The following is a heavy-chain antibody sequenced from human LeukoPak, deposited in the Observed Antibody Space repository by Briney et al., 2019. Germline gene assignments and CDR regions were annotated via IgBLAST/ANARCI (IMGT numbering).Heavy chain of an antibody. V-gene: IGHV4-59*01. CDR1: GVSISTYY. CDR2: IYSSGTT. J-gene: IGHJ4*02. Sequence: SETLSLTCTVSGVSISTYYWSWIRQPPGKGLEWIGYIYSSGTTNYNPSLKSRVTISIDTSKNEFSLRLTSVTAADTAVYYCAREANYYGSGSYFEGTYDYWGQGSLVTVSS. CDR3: AREANYYGSGSYFEGTYDY. D-gene: IGHD3-10*01.